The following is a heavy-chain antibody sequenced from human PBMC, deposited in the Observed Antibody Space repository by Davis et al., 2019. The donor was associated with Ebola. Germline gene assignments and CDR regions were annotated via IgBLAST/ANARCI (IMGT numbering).Heavy chain of an antibody. J-gene: IGHJ4*02. Sequence: GSLRLSCAASGFTFSSYSMNWVRQPPGKGLEWIGSIFYTGTTYFNPSLSSRVAVSVDTSRNSFSLKLSSVTAADTAIYYCAIQVMGTTRVFDFWGQGTLVSVSS. V-gene: IGHV4-59*04. CDR3: AIQVMGTTRVFDF. CDR1: GFTFSSYSMN. CDR2: IFYTGTT. D-gene: IGHD1-1*01.